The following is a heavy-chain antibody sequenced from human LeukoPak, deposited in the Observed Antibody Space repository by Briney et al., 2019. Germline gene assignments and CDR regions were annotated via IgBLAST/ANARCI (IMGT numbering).Heavy chain of an antibody. J-gene: IGHJ4*02. D-gene: IGHD3-10*01. CDR1: GGSISSSSYY. V-gene: IGHV4-39*07. CDR2: IYYSGST. Sequence: SETLSLTCTVSGGSISSSSYYWGWIRQPPGKGLEWIGSIYYSGSTYYNPSLKSRVTISVDTSKNQFSLRLSPVTAADTAVYYCARDLGVLLGFGEWYWGQGTLVTVSS. CDR3: ARDLGVLLGFGEWY.